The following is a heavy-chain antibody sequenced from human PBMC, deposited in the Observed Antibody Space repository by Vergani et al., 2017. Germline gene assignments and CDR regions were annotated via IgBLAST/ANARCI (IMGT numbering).Heavy chain of an antibody. CDR2: INPTTGNP. CDR1: GYSFNNYA. J-gene: IGHJ4*02. V-gene: IGHV7-4-1*01. Sequence: QVQLVQSGAEVKKPGASVKVSCKASGYSFNNYAIHWVRQAPGQGLEWMGWINPTTGNPTYARAFTGRFVFSLDTSISTAYLQIGSLKAEDTAVYFCARAKRGRLAVGATDSWGQGTLLTVS. CDR3: ARAKRGRLAVGATDS. D-gene: IGHD6-19*01.